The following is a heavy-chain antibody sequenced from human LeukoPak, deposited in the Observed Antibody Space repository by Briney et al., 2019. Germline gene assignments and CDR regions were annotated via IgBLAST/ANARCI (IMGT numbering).Heavy chain of an antibody. Sequence: ASVKVSCKASGYTFTSYGISWVRQAPGQGLEWMGWISTYNGHTNYAQNFQGRVTMTTDTSTSTAYMELRSLRSDDTAVYYCARFSGVLVPDDYWGQGTLVTVSS. D-gene: IGHD2-8*02. V-gene: IGHV1-18*01. CDR2: ISTYNGHT. J-gene: IGHJ4*02. CDR3: ARFSGVLVPDDY. CDR1: GYTFTSYG.